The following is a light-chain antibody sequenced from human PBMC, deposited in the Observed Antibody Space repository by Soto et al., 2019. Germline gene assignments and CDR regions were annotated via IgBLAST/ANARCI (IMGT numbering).Light chain of an antibody. CDR1: QNVKNNY. Sequence: DIVLTQSPGTLSLSPGERATLSCRASQNVKNNYLAWYQQKPGQAPRLLIRGASSRAAGLPDRFSGSGSGTAFTLTISRLEPEDFAVYYCQQYGSSPGTFGQGTKLEFK. CDR2: GAS. V-gene: IGKV3-20*01. CDR3: QQYGSSPGT. J-gene: IGKJ2*01.